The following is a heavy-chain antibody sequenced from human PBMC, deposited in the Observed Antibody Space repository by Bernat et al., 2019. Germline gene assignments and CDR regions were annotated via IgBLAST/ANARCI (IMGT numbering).Heavy chain of an antibody. CDR2: IKSKTDGGTT. CDR3: NTKSSTRFNGMDV. D-gene: IGHD6-6*01. J-gene: IGHJ6*02. V-gene: IGHV3-15*07. Sequence: EVQLVESGGGLVKPGGSLRLSCAASGFTFSNAWMNWVRQAPGKGLEWVGRIKSKTDGGTTDYAAPVKGRFTISRDDSKNTLYLQMNSLKTEDTAVYYCNTKSSTRFNGMDVWGQGTTVTVSS. CDR1: GFTFSNAW.